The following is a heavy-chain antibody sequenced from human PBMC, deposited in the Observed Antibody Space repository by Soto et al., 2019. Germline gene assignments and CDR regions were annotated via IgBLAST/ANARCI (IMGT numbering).Heavy chain of an antibody. CDR1: GFTFSSYA. Sequence: EVQLLESGGGLVQPGGSLRLSCAASGFTFSSYAMSWVRQAPGKGLEWVSAISGSGGSTDYADSVKGRFTICRDNSKNTLYLQMNSLIAEDTAVYYCAKATVFSVDAFDIWGQGTMVTVSS. CDR3: AKATVFSVDAFDI. V-gene: IGHV3-23*01. J-gene: IGHJ3*02. D-gene: IGHD1-20*01. CDR2: ISGSGGST.